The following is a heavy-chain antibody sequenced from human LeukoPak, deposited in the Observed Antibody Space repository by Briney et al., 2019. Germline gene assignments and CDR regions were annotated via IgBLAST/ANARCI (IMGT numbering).Heavy chain of an antibody. J-gene: IGHJ6*04. Sequence: GGSLRLSCAASGFTFSSYEMNRVRQAPGKGLEWVSYISSSGSTIYYADSVKGRFTISRDNAKNSLYLQMNSLRAEDTAVYYCASWLRYYYYGMDVWGKGTTVTVSS. D-gene: IGHD5-12*01. CDR3: ASWLRYYYYGMDV. CDR1: GFTFSSYE. CDR2: ISSSGSTI. V-gene: IGHV3-48*03.